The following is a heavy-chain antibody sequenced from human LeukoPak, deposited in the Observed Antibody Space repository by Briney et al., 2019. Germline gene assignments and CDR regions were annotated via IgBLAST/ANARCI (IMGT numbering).Heavy chain of an antibody. J-gene: IGHJ4*02. D-gene: IGHD5-18*01. CDR1: GFTFKTYA. V-gene: IGHV3-48*01. CDR3: ARDRGYSYEPYFDY. Sequence: GGSLRLSCAASGFTFKTYAMNWVRQAPGKGPEWVSFISSSSTTILYADPLKGRFTVSRDNAKNSLYLQVSSLRAEDTAVYYCARDRGYSYEPYFDYWGQGIMVTVSS. CDR2: ISSSSTTI.